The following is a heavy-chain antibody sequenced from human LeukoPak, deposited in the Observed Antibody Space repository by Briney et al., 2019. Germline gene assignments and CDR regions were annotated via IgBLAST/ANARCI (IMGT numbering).Heavy chain of an antibody. D-gene: IGHD2-15*01. J-gene: IGHJ6*03. Sequence: GGSLRLSCAASGFTLSSYAMSWVRQAPGKGLEWVSAISGSGGSTYYADSVKGRFTISRDNSKNTLYLQMNSLRAEDTAVYYCVGSSSHYYYYYMDVWGKGTTVTVSS. CDR3: VGSSSHYYYYYMDV. V-gene: IGHV3-23*01. CDR2: ISGSGGST. CDR1: GFTLSSYA.